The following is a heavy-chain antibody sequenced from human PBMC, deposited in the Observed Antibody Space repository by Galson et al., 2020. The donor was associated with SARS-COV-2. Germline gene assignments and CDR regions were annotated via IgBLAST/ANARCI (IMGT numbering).Heavy chain of an antibody. CDR1: GFTFSDYT. V-gene: IGHV3-21*01. CDR3: ARDLGPAPMIKWYFDL. J-gene: IGHJ2*01. Sequence: AGGSLRLSCAASGFTFSDYTMIWVRQAQGKGLEWVSSIFGSGSHRYYADSVKGRFTISRDSAKSSLYLQMNNLGADDTAVYYCARDLGPAPMIKWYFDLWGRGALVTVSS. D-gene: IGHD3-16*01. CDR2: IFGSGSHR.